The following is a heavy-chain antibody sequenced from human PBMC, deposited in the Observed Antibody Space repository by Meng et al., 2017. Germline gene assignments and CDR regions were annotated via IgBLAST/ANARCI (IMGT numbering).Heavy chain of an antibody. D-gene: IGHD3-10*01. CDR2: INSDGSST. V-gene: IGHV3-74*01. J-gene: IGHJ4*02. Sequence: GESLKISCAASGFTFSSYWMHWVRQAPGKGLVWVSRINSDGSSTSYADSVKGRFTISRDNAKNTLYLQMNSLRAEDTAVYYCAILAAEGLWFGELYYFDYWDQGTLVTVSS. CDR1: GFTFSSYW. CDR3: AILAAEGLWFGELYYFDY.